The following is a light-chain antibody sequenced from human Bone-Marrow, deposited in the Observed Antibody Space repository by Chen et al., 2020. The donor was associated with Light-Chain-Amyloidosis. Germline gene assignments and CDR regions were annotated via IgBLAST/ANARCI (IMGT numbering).Light chain of an antibody. CDR1: SGSVSTNYY. Sequence: QTVVTQEPSFSVSPGGTVTLTCGLSSGSVSTNYYPAWYQQTPGQAPRTLIDSTNTRSSGVPGRFSGSILGNKAALTITGAQADDESDYYCVLYVGSGIWVFGGGTKLTVL. V-gene: IGLV8-61*01. CDR3: VLYVGSGIWV. CDR2: STN. J-gene: IGLJ3*02.